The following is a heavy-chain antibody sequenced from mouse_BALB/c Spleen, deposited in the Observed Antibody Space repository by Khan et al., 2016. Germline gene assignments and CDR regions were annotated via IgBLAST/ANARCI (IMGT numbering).Heavy chain of an antibody. CDR2: IRYSGST. CDR3: ARDGGTGTLAY. V-gene: IGHV3-8*02. D-gene: IGHD4-1*01. CDR1: GDSITSGY. Sequence: EVQLQESGPSLVKPSQTLSLTCSVTGDSITSGYWNWIRKFPGNKLEYMGYIRYSGSTYYNPSLKRRFSITRDTSKNQNYLQLNSVTTEDTATYYCARDGGTGTLAYWGQGTLVTVSA. J-gene: IGHJ3*01.